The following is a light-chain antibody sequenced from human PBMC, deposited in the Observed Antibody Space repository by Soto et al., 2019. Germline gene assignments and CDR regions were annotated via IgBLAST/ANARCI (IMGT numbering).Light chain of an antibody. CDR1: PNIYSW. V-gene: IGKV1-5*01. Sequence: IPINPFPFTLPRTGGQQVTNTCRASPNIYSWLAWYQQKPGEAPKLLIYDASTLQTGVPSRFTGSGSGTEFTLTISRLQPDDFATYYCQHYTGHLWTFGQGTKVESK. CDR2: DAS. CDR3: QHYTGHLWT. J-gene: IGKJ1*01.